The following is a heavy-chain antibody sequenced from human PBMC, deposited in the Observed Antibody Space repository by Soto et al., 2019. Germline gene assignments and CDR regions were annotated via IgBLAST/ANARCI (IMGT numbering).Heavy chain of an antibody. D-gene: IGHD2-2*01. CDR1: GHTFNIFW. V-gene: IGHV5-10-1*01. J-gene: IGHJ5*02. CDR2: IDPRDSYT. CDR3: ARLYCSSSTCDSWFDP. Sequence: PGESLKISCTGFGHTFNIFWISWVRQMPGRGLEWVGRIDPRDSYTSYSPSFQGHVTISADKSISAVYLQWGSLKASDTAMYYCARLYCSSSTCDSWFDPWGQGTLVTVSS.